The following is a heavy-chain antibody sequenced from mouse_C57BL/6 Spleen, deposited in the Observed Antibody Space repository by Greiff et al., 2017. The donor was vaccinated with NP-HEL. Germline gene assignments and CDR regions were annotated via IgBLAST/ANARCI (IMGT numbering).Heavy chain of an antibody. Sequence: QVQLKQPGAELVKPGASVKLSCKASGYTFTSYWMHWVKQRPGRGLEWIGRIDPNSGGTKYNEKFKSKATLTVDKPSSTAYVQLSILTSEDSAVYYCARVYDYDGVLAWFAYWGQGTLVTVSA. V-gene: IGHV1-72*01. CDR3: ARVYDYDGVLAWFAY. CDR2: IDPNSGGT. CDR1: GYTFTSYW. D-gene: IGHD2-4*01. J-gene: IGHJ3*01.